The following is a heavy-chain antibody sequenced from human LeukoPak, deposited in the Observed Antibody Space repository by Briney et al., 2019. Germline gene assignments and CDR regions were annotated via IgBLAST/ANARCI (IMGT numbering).Heavy chain of an antibody. J-gene: IGHJ6*03. CDR2: IYYSGST. D-gene: IGHD5-12*01. Sequence: PSETLSLTCTVSGGSISSYYWSWIRQPPGKGLEWIGYIYYSGSTNYNPSLKSRVTISVDTSKNQFSLKLSSVTAADTAVYYCARVSRRYSGYDTYYYYYYMDVWGKGTTVTVSS. V-gene: IGHV4-59*01. CDR3: ARVSRRYSGYDTYYYYYYMDV. CDR1: GGSISSYY.